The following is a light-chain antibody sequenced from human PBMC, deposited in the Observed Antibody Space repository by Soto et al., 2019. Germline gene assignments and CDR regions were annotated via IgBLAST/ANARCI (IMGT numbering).Light chain of an antibody. CDR2: EVN. CDR3: ASYTISSTRV. Sequence: QSALTQPASVSGSPGQSITISCTGSNSDVGAYNYVSWYQQHPGKAPKLIIYEVNNRPSGVSYRFSGSKSGNTASLTISGLQADDVADYYYASYTISSTRVFGGGTKLTVL. V-gene: IGLV2-14*01. J-gene: IGLJ3*02. CDR1: NSDVGAYNY.